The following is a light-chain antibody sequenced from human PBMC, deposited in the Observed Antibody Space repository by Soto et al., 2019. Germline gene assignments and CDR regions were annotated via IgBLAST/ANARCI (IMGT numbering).Light chain of an antibody. Sequence: DIQLTQSPSFLSPSIGESVTITCRASQVISTSLAWYQVKPGKAPKLLIYAASSLRSGVPSRFSGSGSGTTFILTISSLQPEDFAIYYCQQTYSALSITFGGGTKVDIK. CDR1: QVISTS. J-gene: IGKJ4*01. V-gene: IGKV1-39*01. CDR3: QQTYSALSIT. CDR2: AAS.